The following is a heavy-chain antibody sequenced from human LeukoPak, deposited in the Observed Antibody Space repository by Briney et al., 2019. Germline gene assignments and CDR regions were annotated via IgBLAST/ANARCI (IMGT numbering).Heavy chain of an antibody. J-gene: IGHJ6*03. Sequence: SVKVSCKASGYTFTSYGISWVRQAPGQGLEWMGWISAYNGNTNYAQKLQGRVTMTTDTSTSTAYMELRSLRSDDTAVYYCARGVYCSSTSCYSYYYYYTDVWGKGTTVTVSS. V-gene: IGHV1-18*01. CDR1: GYTFTSYG. CDR3: ARGVYCSSTSCYSYYYYYTDV. CDR2: ISAYNGNT. D-gene: IGHD2-2*02.